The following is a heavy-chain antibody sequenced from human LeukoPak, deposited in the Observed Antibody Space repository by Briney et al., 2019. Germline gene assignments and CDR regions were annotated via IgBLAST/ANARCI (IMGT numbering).Heavy chain of an antibody. D-gene: IGHD4-17*01. J-gene: IGHJ4*02. V-gene: IGHV4-31*03. CDR3: ARGMTTVTTWYYFDY. CDR2: ISYSGST. Sequence: PSQTLSLTCTVSGGSISYGGYFWAWIRQHPGKGLEWIGYISYSGSTYYNPSLKSRVTISVGTSQNQFSLKVNSVTAADTAVYYCARGMTTVTTWYYFDYWGQGTLVTVSS. CDR1: GGSISYGGYF.